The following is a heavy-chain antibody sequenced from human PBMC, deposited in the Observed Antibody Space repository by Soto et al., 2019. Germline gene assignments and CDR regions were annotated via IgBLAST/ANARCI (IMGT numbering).Heavy chain of an antibody. D-gene: IGHD6-6*01. V-gene: IGHV3-30*18. J-gene: IGHJ4*02. CDR2: ISYDGSNK. CDR3: AKGRAKIAARTGYY. Sequence: GGSLRLSCAASGFTFSSYGMHWVRQAPGKGLEWVAVISYDGSNKYYADSVKGRFTISRDNSKNTLYLQMNSLRAEDTAVYYCAKGRAKIAARTGYYWGQGTLVTVSS. CDR1: GFTFSSYG.